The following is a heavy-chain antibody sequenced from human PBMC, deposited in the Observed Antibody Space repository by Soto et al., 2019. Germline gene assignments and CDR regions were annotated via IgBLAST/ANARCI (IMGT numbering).Heavy chain of an antibody. V-gene: IGHV3-33*01. D-gene: IGHD2-21*01. J-gene: IGHJ3*02. CDR3: ATAQEVRRADI. CDR1: GFTFSSYG. Sequence: GGSLRLSCAASGFTFSSYGMHWVRQAPGKGLEWVAVIWYDGSNKYYADSVKGRFTISRDNSKNTLYLQMNSLRAEDTAVYCCATAQEVRRADIWGQGTMVTVSS. CDR2: IWYDGSNK.